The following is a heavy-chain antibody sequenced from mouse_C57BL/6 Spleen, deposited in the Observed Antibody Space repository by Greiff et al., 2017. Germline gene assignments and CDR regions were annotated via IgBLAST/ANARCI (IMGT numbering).Heavy chain of an antibody. J-gene: IGHJ4*01. CDR3: ARRTGFYAMDY. CDR2: IYPSDSET. CDR1: GYTFTSYW. Sequence: QVQLQQPGAELVRPGSSVKLSCKASGYTFTSYWMDWVKQRPGQGLEWIGNIYPSDSETHYNQKFKDKATLTVDKSSSTAYMQLSSLTSEDSAVYYCARRTGFYAMDYWGQGTSGTVSS. V-gene: IGHV1-61*01. D-gene: IGHD4-1*01.